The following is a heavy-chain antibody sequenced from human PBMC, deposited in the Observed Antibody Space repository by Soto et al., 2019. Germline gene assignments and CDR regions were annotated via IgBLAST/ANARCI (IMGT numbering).Heavy chain of an antibody. D-gene: IGHD2-2*01. CDR1: GGSFSGYY. J-gene: IGHJ5*02. V-gene: IGHV4-34*01. Sequence: SETLSLTCAVYGGSFSGYYWSWIRQPPGKGLEWIGEINHSGSTNYNPSLKSRVTISVDTSKNQFSLKLSSVTAADTAVYFCARRGIVVVPAAIPWFDPWGQGTLVTVSS. CDR3: ARRGIVVVPAAIPWFDP. CDR2: INHSGST.